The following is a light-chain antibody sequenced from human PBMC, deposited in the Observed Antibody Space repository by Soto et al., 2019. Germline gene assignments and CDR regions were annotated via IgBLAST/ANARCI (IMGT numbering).Light chain of an antibody. CDR2: EVS. CDR1: SSDVGGYDY. J-gene: IGLJ2*01. Sequence: QSALTQPPSASGSPGQSVTISCTGTSSDVGGYDYVSWYQQHPGKAPKLMIFEVSKRPSGVPDRFSGSKSGNTASLTVSGLQAEDEAYYYCSSAAVTDLVVFGGGTKLTVL. CDR3: SSAAVTDLVV. V-gene: IGLV2-8*01.